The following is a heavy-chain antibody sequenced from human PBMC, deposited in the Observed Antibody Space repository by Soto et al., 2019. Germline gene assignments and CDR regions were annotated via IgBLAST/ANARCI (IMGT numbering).Heavy chain of an antibody. D-gene: IGHD2-21*01. CDR3: AREEFDGDDRGHAFDI. CDR1: GGTFSSYA. V-gene: IGHV1-69*06. Sequence: QVQLVQSGAEVKKPGSSVKVSCKASGGTFSSYAISWVRQAPGQGLEWMGGIIPIFGTANYAQKFQGRVTITADKYTSTAYMELSSLRSEDTDVYYCAREEFDGDDRGHAFDIWGQGKMVTVSS. J-gene: IGHJ3*02. CDR2: IIPIFGTA.